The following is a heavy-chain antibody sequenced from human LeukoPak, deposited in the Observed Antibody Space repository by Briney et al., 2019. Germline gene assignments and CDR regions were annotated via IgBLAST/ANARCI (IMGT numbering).Heavy chain of an antibody. Sequence: GGSLRLSCAASGFTFSNYAMHWVRQAPGKGLEWVAIISYDGSYKYYADSVKGRFTISRDNSKNTLYLQVISLRAEDTAVYYCARREGSGWYVDYWGQGTLVTVSS. D-gene: IGHD6-19*01. CDR1: GFTFSNYA. CDR2: ISYDGSYK. CDR3: ARREGSGWYVDY. V-gene: IGHV3-30*04. J-gene: IGHJ4*02.